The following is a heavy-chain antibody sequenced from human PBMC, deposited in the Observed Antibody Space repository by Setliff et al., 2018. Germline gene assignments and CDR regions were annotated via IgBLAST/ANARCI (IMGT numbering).Heavy chain of an antibody. CDR2: INPNTGET. CDR3: ARVLFGDLFSWFDP. CDR1: GYTFAGYY. D-gene: IGHD3-10*02. J-gene: IGHJ5*02. Sequence: ASVKVSCKASGYTFAGYYLHWVRQAPGQGLQWMGWINPNTGETDYAPRFQGRVTMTRDTSLSTAYMEVRSLRSDDTAVYYCARVLFGDLFSWFDPWGQGTRVTVSA. V-gene: IGHV1-2*02.